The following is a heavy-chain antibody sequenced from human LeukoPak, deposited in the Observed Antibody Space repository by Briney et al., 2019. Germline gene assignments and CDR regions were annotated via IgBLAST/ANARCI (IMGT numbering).Heavy chain of an antibody. J-gene: IGHJ5*02. CDR1: GYSISSGYY. Sequence: SETLSLTCAVSGYSISSGYYWGWIRQPPGKGLEWIGSIYHSGITYYNPSLKSRVTISVDTSKNQFCLKLSSVTAPDTAVYFCSSGLWFGELLSFSWGQGTLVTVSS. V-gene: IGHV4-38-2*01. CDR3: SSGLWFGELLSFS. CDR2: IYHSGIT. D-gene: IGHD3-10*01.